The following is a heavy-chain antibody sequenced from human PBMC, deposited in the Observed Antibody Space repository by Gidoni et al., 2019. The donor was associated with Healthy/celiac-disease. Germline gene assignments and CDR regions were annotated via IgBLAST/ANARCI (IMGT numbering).Heavy chain of an antibody. CDR2: ISYDGSNK. D-gene: IGHD6-19*01. CDR1: GFTFSSYG. J-gene: IGHJ4*02. Sequence: QVQLVESGGGVVKPGRSLRLSCAASGFTFSSYGMHWVRQAPGKGLEWVAVISYDGSNKYYADSGKGRFTISRDNSKNTLYLQMNSLRAEDTAVYYCAREKRQWPFWWGQGTLVTVSS. CDR3: AREKRQWPFW. V-gene: IGHV3-30*03.